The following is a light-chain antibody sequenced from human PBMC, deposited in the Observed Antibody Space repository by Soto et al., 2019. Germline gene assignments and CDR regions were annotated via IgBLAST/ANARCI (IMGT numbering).Light chain of an antibody. Sequence: QSVLTQPPSVSGAPGQRVTISCTGSSSNIGAGYDVHWYQQLPGTAPKLLIYGNNNRPSGVPDRFSGSKSGTSASLAITGLQADDEADYYCQSYDISLSGVVFGGGTKLTVL. J-gene: IGLJ2*01. CDR2: GNN. CDR1: SSNIGAGYD. V-gene: IGLV1-40*01. CDR3: QSYDISLSGVV.